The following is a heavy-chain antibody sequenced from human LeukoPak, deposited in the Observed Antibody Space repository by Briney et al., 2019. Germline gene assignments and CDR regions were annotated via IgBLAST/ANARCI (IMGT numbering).Heavy chain of an antibody. J-gene: IGHJ4*02. V-gene: IGHV1-2*02. D-gene: IGHD5-12*01. Sequence: ASVKVSCKASGGTFSSYAISWVRQAPGQGLEWMGWINPNSGGTYYAQKFQGRVTMTRDTSISTAYMELSTMRSDDTAVYYCARVPPYSGYDRLIDYWGQGTLVTVSS. CDR1: GGTFSSYA. CDR2: INPNSGGT. CDR3: ARVPPYSGYDRLIDY.